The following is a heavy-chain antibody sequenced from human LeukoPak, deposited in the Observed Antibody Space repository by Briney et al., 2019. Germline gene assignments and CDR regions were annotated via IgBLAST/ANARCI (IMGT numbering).Heavy chain of an antibody. CDR3: ARDWATALDY. V-gene: IGHV3-72*01. CDR2: IKNKAGRYTA. Sequence: GVSLRLSCAASGFTFTNHYMDWVRQAPGEGLEWVGRIKNKAGRYTAEYAASVKGRFTVSRDDSKNSVYLQMSSLKTEDTAVYYCARDWATALDYWGQGTLVTVSS. J-gene: IGHJ4*02. CDR1: GFTFTNHY. D-gene: IGHD1-26*01.